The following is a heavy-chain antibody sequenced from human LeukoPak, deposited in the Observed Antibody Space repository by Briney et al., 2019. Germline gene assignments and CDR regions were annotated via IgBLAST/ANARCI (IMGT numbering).Heavy chain of an antibody. CDR2: IYPGDSDI. D-gene: IGHD2-15*01. CDR3: ARQEYCSGGSCYTWFDP. V-gene: IGHV5-51*01. J-gene: IGHJ5*02. Sequence: GESLKISCKDSGYRFSSYWIAWVRQMPGKGLEHIGIIYPGDSDIRYSPSFQGQVTISADKSISTAYLQWSSLKASDTAMYYCARQEYCSGGSCYTWFDPWGQGTLVTVSS. CDR1: GYRFSSYW.